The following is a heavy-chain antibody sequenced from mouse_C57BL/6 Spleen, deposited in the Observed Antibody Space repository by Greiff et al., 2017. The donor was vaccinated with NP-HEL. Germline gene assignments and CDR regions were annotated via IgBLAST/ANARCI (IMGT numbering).Heavy chain of an antibody. D-gene: IGHD1-1*01. CDR2: IYPGDGDT. Sequence: VQLQQSGPELVKPGASVKISCKASGYAFSSSWMNWVKQRPGKGLEWIGRIYPGDGDTNYNGKFKGKATLTADKSSSTAYMQLSSLTSEDSAVYFCAGNELLRYYGMDYWGQGTSVTVSS. J-gene: IGHJ4*01. V-gene: IGHV1-82*01. CDR1: GYAFSSSW. CDR3: AGNELLRYYGMDY.